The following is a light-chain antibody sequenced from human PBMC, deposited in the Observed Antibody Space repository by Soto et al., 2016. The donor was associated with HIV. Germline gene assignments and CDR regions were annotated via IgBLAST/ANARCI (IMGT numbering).Light chain of an antibody. Sequence: DIQMTQSPSSLSASVGDRVTITCQASQDISNYLNWYQQKPGKAPKLLIYDASNLETGVPSRFSGSGSGTDFTFTISSLQPEDIATYFXQQCDNLPLTFGGGTTVGDET. CDR1: QDISNY. CDR2: DAS. CDR3: QQCDNLPLT. J-gene: IGKJ4*01. V-gene: IGKV1-33*01.